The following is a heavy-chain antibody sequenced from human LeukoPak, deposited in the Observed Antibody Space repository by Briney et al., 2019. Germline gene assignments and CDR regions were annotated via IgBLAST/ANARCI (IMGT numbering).Heavy chain of an antibody. J-gene: IGHJ4*02. Sequence: GGSLRLSCVGSGFSFSTYDMGWVRQTPGKGLEWVSAISTSGGYTEDADSVKGRFTISRDNSQNTLFLQMHSLRAEDTAVYYCAKKPATIKFPFDIWGQGTLVTVSP. CDR1: GFSFSTYD. CDR2: ISTSGGYT. V-gene: IGHV3-23*01. D-gene: IGHD5-24*01. CDR3: AKKPATIKFPFDI.